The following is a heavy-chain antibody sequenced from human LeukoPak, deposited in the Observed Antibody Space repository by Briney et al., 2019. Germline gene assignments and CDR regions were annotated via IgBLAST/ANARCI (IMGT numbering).Heavy chain of an antibody. CDR1: GFTFSSSA. V-gene: IGHV3-23*01. D-gene: IGHD6-19*01. J-gene: IGHJ4*02. Sequence: GALRLSCAASGFTFSSSAMSWVRQAPGKGLEWVSAISGSGGSTYYADSVKGRFTISRDNSKNTLYLQMNSLRAEDTAVYYCAKDSRATRIAVAGNPDYWGQGTLVTVSS. CDR2: ISGSGGST. CDR3: AKDSRATRIAVAGNPDY.